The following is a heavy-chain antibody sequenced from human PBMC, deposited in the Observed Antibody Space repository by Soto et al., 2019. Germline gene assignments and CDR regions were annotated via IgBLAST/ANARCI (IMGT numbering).Heavy chain of an antibody. CDR3: ARLLDYDYVWGSYTFHS. CDR2: IDYGGRT. J-gene: IGHJ4*02. V-gene: IGHV4-30-4*01. Sequence: QVQLQESGPGLVKPSQTLSLTCTVSGGSISSGDYYWSWIRQPPGKGLEWIGYIDYGGRTYYNPSLKSRVTKSVDTSKNQFSLKPSSVTAADTAVYYCARLLDYDYVWGSYTFHSWGQGTLVTVSS. D-gene: IGHD3-16*01. CDR1: GGSISSGDYY.